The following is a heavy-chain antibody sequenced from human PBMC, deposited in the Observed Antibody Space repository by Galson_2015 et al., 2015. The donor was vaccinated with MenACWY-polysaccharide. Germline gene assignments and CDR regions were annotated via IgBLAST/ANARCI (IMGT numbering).Heavy chain of an antibody. Sequence: SLRLSCAASGFTFSSYGMHWVRQAPGKGLEWVAVISYDGSNKYYADSVKGRFTISRDNSKNTLYLQMNSLRAEDTAVYYCAKEGDNNRSSYYDFWSGYYKVYYYGMDVWGQGTTVTVSS. CDR2: ISYDGSNK. V-gene: IGHV3-30*18. CDR1: GFTFSSYG. J-gene: IGHJ6*02. CDR3: AKEGDNNRSSYYDFWSGYYKVYYYGMDV. D-gene: IGHD3-3*01.